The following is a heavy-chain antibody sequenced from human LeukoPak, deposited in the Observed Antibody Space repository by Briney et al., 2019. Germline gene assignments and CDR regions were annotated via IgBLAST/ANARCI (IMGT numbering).Heavy chain of an antibody. D-gene: IGHD3-22*01. J-gene: IGHJ4*02. CDR2: ISGSSIYI. V-gene: IGHV3-21*01. CDR1: GFTFSSYE. CDR3: ARDPPYYDSSGYYYDY. Sequence: PGGSLRLSCAASGFTFSSYEMNWVRQAPGKGLEWVSSISGSSIYIYYADSVKGRFTISRDNAKNSLYLQMNSLRAEDTAVYYCARDPPYYDSSGYYYDYWGQGTLVTVSS.